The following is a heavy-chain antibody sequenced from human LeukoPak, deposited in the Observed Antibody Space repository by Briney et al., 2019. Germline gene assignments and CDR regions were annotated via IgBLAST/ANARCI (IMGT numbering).Heavy chain of an antibody. V-gene: IGHV4-59*01. Sequence: SETQSLTCTVSGGSISSYYWSWIRQPPGKGLEWIGYIYYSGSTNYNPSLKSRVTISVDTSKNQFSLKLSSVTAADTAVYYCARDRGRGYYYYGMDVWGQGTTVTVSS. J-gene: IGHJ6*02. CDR3: ARDRGRGYYYYGMDV. CDR2: IYYSGST. CDR1: GGSISSYY.